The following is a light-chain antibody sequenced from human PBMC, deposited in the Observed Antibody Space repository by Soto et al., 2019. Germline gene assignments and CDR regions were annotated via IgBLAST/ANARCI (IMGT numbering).Light chain of an antibody. CDR1: QTVRDN. Sequence: EVVMTQSPATLSVSPGERATLSCRASQTVRDNLGWYQQKPGQPPRLLIYGATTRATGIPARFSGSGSGTDFTLTISSLQSEDFAVYYCQQYNNWPLTFGGGTKVAIK. J-gene: IGKJ4*01. V-gene: IGKV3D-15*01. CDR3: QQYNNWPLT. CDR2: GAT.